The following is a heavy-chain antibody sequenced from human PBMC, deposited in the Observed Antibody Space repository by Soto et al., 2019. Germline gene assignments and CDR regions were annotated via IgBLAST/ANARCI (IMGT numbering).Heavy chain of an antibody. CDR3: ARDGQLVINYFDY. V-gene: IGHV3-7*01. Sequence: GGSLRLSCAASGFTFSSYWMSWVRQAPGKGLEWVANIKQDGSEKYYVDSVKGRFTISRDNAKNSLYLQMNSLRAEDTAVYYCARDGQLVINYFDYWGQVTLVTVSS. CDR1: GFTFSSYW. CDR2: IKQDGSEK. J-gene: IGHJ4*02. D-gene: IGHD6-13*01.